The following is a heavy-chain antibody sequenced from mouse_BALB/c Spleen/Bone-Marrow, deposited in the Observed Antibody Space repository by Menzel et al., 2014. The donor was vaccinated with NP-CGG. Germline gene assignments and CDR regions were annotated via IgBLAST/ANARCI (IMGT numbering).Heavy chain of an antibody. CDR1: GYTFTSYD. Sequence: QVQLKDSGPELVKPGALVKISCKASGYTFTSYDINWVKQRPGQGLEWIGWIYPGDGSTKYNEKFKGKATLTADKSSSTAYMQLSSLTSENSAVYFCARSGDSSGYGFAYWGRGTLVTVSA. D-gene: IGHD3-2*01. CDR3: ARSGDSSGYGFAY. CDR2: IYPGDGST. J-gene: IGHJ3*01. V-gene: IGHV1S56*01.